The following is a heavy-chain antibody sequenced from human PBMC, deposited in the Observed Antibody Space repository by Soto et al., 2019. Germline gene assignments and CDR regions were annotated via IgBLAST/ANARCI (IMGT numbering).Heavy chain of an antibody. Sequence: SETLSLTCTVSGGSINSYCWSWIRQPPGKGLEWIAYIFDSGNANYNPSLKSRVTISVDTSKNQFSLKLTSVTAADTAVYYCARHRRTTVAKFYFDNWGQGALITVS. CDR3: ARHRRTTVAKFYFDN. J-gene: IGHJ4*02. CDR1: GGSINSYC. D-gene: IGHD4-4*01. V-gene: IGHV4-59*08. CDR2: IFDSGNA.